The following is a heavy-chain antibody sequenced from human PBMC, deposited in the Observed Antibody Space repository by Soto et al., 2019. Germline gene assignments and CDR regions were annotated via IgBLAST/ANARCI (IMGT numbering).Heavy chain of an antibody. J-gene: IGHJ3*02. Sequence: PSETLSLTCTVSGGSIASGGHYCSWIRQHPGKGLEWIGYIHNSGSTYYSPSLKSRVTISLDTSKNQFSLRLSSVTAADTAVYYCAINYDSSGYPPGGLDSWGQGTMVTVSS. CDR2: IHNSGST. CDR1: GGSIASGGHY. V-gene: IGHV4-31*03. D-gene: IGHD3-22*01. CDR3: AINYDSSGYPPGGLDS.